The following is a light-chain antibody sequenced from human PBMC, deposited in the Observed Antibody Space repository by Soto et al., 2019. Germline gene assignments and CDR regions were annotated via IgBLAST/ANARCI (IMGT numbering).Light chain of an antibody. J-gene: IGKJ1*01. CDR3: QQYNSDPRT. Sequence: DIRMTQSPSTLSASVGDRVTITCRASQSISSWLAWYQQKPGKAPKLLIYDASSLESGVPSRFSGSGSGTEFTLTISSLQPDDFATYYCQQYNSDPRTFGQGTKVEIK. CDR2: DAS. CDR1: QSISSW. V-gene: IGKV1-5*01.